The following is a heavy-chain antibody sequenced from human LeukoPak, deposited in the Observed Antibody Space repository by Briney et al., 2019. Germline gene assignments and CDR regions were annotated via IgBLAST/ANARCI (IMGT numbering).Heavy chain of an antibody. CDR2: IYYSGST. CDR1: SGSISSSSYY. D-gene: IGHD3-10*01. V-gene: IGHV4-39*07. Sequence: SETLSLTCTVSSGSISSSSYYWGWIRQPPGKGLEWIGSIYYSGSTYYNPSLKSRVTISADTSKNQFSLKLSSVTAADTAVYYCARVPGRYYGSGSYYFDYWGQGTLVTVSS. CDR3: ARVPGRYYGSGSYYFDY. J-gene: IGHJ4*02.